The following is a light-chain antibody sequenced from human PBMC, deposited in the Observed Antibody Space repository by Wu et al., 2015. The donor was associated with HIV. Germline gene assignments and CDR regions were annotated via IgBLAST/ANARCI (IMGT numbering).Light chain of an antibody. CDR3: QQRINWPPT. J-gene: IGKJ5*01. Sequence: EIVLTQSPATLSLSPGERATLSCRASQSVNNAVAWYQQKSGQALRLLIYDASKRATGIPARFSGRGSGTDFTLTISSLEPEDFVIYYCQQRINWPPTFGQGTRLXIK. CDR1: QSVNNA. V-gene: IGKV3-11*01. CDR2: DAS.